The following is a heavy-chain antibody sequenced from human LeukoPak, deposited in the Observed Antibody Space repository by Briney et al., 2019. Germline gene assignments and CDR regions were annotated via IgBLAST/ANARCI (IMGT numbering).Heavy chain of an antibody. CDR2: ISGSGGST. D-gene: IGHD6-19*01. CDR3: AKSYSSGWTFDY. Sequence: GSLRLSCAASGFTFSSYAMSWFRQAPGKGLEWVSAISGSGGSTYYADSVKGRFTISRDNSKNTLYLQMNSLRAEDTAVYYCAKSYSSGWTFDYWGQGTLVTVSS. V-gene: IGHV3-23*01. CDR1: GFTFSSYA. J-gene: IGHJ4*02.